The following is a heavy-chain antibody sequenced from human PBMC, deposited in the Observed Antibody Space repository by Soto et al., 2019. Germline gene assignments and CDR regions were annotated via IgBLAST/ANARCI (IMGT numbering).Heavy chain of an antibody. CDR2: IIPIFGTA. D-gene: IGHD6-19*01. CDR3: AILLTVAPHHDY. Sequence: ASLKVSCKASGGTFSSYAISWVRQAPGQGLEWMGGIIPIFGTANYAQKFQGRVTITADESTSTAYMELSSLRSEDTAVYYCAILLTVAPHHDYWGQGTLVTVSS. CDR1: GGTFSSYA. J-gene: IGHJ4*02. V-gene: IGHV1-69*13.